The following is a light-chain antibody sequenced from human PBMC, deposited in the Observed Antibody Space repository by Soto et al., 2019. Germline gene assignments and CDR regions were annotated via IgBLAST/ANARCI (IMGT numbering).Light chain of an antibody. CDR3: QKANRFPLS. Sequence: DIQMTQAPSSVSASGGDRVTSTCRASQGISSWLAWYQQKPGKGPNLLIYAASSLHRGVPSRFSGSGSGTDFTLTISSLQPEDFATYYCQKANRFPLSFVYGTKGEI. J-gene: IGKJ1*01. V-gene: IGKV1-12*01. CDR1: QGISSW. CDR2: AAS.